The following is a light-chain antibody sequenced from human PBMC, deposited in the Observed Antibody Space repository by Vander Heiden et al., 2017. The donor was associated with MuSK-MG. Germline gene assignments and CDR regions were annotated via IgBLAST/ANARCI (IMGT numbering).Light chain of an antibody. CDR2: GAS. Sequence: EIVLTQSPGTLSLSPGERATLSCRASHSLSSTYLAWDQQKPGQAPRLLIYGASIRATGIPGRFSGSGSGTDFTRTISRLEPEDFAVYYCQQYVNSFGHGTKVDIK. CDR1: HSLSSTY. CDR3: QQYVNS. V-gene: IGKV3-20*01. J-gene: IGKJ3*01.